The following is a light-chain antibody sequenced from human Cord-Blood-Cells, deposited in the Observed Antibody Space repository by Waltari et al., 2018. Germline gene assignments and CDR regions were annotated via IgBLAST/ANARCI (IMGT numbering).Light chain of an antibody. Sequence: QSALTQPASVSGSPGQSITISCTGTSSDVGGYNYVSWYQQTPGQAPELMIYDVSNRPSGVSNRFSGSKSGNTASLTISGLQAEDEADYYCSSYTSSSTLVFGGGTKLTVL. J-gene: IGLJ3*02. V-gene: IGLV2-14*03. CDR2: DVS. CDR3: SSYTSSSTLV. CDR1: SSDVGGYNY.